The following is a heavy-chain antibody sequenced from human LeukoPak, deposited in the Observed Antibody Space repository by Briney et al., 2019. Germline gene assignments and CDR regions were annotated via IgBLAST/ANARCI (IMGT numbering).Heavy chain of an antibody. D-gene: IGHD6-19*01. V-gene: IGHV4-59*10. CDR3: AEGGQWLRV. J-gene: IGHJ4*02. CDR2: ICNSGST. Sequence: PSETLSLTCAVYGGSFSGYCWSCIRQPAGKGLEWIGRICNSGSTNYNPSLKSRVTMSVDTSKNQFSLKLTSVTAADTAVYYCAEGGQWLRVWGQGTLVTVSS. CDR1: GGSFSGYC.